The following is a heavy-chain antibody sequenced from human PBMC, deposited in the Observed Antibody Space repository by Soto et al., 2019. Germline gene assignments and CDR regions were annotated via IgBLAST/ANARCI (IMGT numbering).Heavy chain of an antibody. Sequence: SETLSLTCTVSGGSISSGGYYWSWIRQHPGKGLEWIGYIYYSGSTYYNPSLKSRVTISVDTSKNQFSLKLSSVTAADTAVYYCARDPVPAATTIRYYYYGMDVWGQGTTVTVSS. CDR2: IYYSGST. CDR3: ARDPVPAATTIRYYYYGMDV. V-gene: IGHV4-31*03. D-gene: IGHD2-2*01. CDR1: GGSISSGGYY. J-gene: IGHJ6*02.